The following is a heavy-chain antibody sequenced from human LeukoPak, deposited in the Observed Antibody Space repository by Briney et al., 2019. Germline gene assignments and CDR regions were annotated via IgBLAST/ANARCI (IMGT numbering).Heavy chain of an antibody. CDR2: INPSGTT. D-gene: IGHD1-7*01. CDR3: AKCSETGTTRWFDP. Sequence: ASVKVSCKASGYTFSNYCMHWVRQAPGQGLEWMGLINPSGTTTYARNFQGRVTMTSDTSTSTVYMELSSLRSDDTAVYYCAKCSETGTTRWFDPWGQGTLVTVSS. J-gene: IGHJ5*02. V-gene: IGHV1-46*01. CDR1: GYTFSNYC.